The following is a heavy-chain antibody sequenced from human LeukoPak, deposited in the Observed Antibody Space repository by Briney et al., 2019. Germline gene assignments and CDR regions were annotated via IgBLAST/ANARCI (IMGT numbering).Heavy chain of an antibody. J-gene: IGHJ4*02. CDR1: GFTLCSSW. CDR3: ARSKSWIQLWFDF. CDR2: IKQDGSEK. V-gene: IGHV3-7*01. Sequence: GSLRLSCAAPGFTLCSSWMNRVRQAPGEGVEWVANIKQDGSEKYYVDSVKGRFTISRDNAKNSLYLQMNSLRAEDTAVYYCARSKSWIQLWFDFWGQGTLVTVSS. D-gene: IGHD5-18*01.